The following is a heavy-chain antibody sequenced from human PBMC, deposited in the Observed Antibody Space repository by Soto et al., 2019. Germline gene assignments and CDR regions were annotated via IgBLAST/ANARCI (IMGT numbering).Heavy chain of an antibody. D-gene: IGHD2-8*02. CDR1: GFICSSYD. J-gene: IGHJ3*02. CDR3: AKATAAGGGAFDI. CDR2: ILVGGST. V-gene: IGHV3-23*01. Sequence: GGSLRLSCAASGFICSSYDMSWVRQAPGKGLEWVSTILVGGSTHYEDSVKGRFTISRDRSKNTVYLQMNSLTAGDTAMYYCAKATAAGGGAFDICGQGTMVTVSS.